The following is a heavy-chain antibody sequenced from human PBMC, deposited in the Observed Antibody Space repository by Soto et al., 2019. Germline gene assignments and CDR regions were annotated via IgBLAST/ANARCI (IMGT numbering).Heavy chain of an antibody. CDR3: ARSVAVPGAHIDY. J-gene: IGHJ4*02. CDR1: GGSISGSY. V-gene: IGHV4-59*01. Sequence: ETLSLTCSVSGGSISGSYWSWIRQSPGKGLEWLGYVYYTGSTNYSPSLRSRVSISVDTSKNEFSLRLSSVTAADTAVYFCARSVAVPGAHIDYWGQGTQVTVS. CDR2: VYYTGST. D-gene: IGHD6-19*01.